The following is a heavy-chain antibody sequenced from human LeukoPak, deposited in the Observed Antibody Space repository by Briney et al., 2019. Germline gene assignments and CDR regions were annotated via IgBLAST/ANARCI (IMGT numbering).Heavy chain of an antibody. CDR3: ARETVTPGSYYYYYMDV. CDR1: GGSISSYY. D-gene: IGHD4-11*01. J-gene: IGHJ6*03. Sequence: SETLSLTCTVSGGSISSYYWSWIRQPPGKGLEWIGYIYYSGSTNYNPSLKSRVTISVDPSKNQFSLKLSSVTAADTAVYYCARETVTPGSYYYYYMDVWGKGTTVTVSS. V-gene: IGHV4-59*01. CDR2: IYYSGST.